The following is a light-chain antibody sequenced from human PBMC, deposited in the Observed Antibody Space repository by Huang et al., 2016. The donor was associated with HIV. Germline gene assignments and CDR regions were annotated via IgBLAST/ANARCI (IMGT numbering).Light chain of an antibody. CDR3: QQYYTNHYT. CDR2: WAS. J-gene: IGKJ2*01. V-gene: IGKV4-1*01. CDR1: QDLFYNSTEKNY. Sequence: IVMTHSPESLTLSLGARSAINCKSSQDLFYNSTEKNYLAWYQQNPRPPPKLLLYWASTRDAGVPARCSGRGSRTNFNRTINGLQSDDSALYYCQQYYTNHYTFGQGTKLEIK.